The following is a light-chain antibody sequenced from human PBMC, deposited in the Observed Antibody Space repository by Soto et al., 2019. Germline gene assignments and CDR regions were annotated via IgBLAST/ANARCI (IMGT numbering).Light chain of an antibody. V-gene: IGLV2-23*01. CDR1: SSNVGSYKS. CDR2: EGS. CDR3: CSYAGTSTYV. Sequence: QSALTQPASVSGSPGQSITISCTGTSSNVGSYKSVSWYQQHPGKAPELIIYEGSKRPSGVSNRFSGSKSGNTASLTISGLQAEDEADYYCCSYAGTSTYVFGTGTKATVL. J-gene: IGLJ1*01.